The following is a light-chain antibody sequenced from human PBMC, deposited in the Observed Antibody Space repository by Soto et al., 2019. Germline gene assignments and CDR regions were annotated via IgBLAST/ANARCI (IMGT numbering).Light chain of an antibody. CDR2: AAS. Sequence: IQWTQSPSSLSASVGDRVTITCRASQSISSYLVWYQQKPGKAPKLLIYAASTLQGGVPSRFSGGGSGTDFALTISGLQPEDVATYYCQHLSGYPQTFGEGTKVEIK. V-gene: IGKV1-9*01. CDR3: QHLSGYPQT. CDR1: QSISSY. J-gene: IGKJ4*01.